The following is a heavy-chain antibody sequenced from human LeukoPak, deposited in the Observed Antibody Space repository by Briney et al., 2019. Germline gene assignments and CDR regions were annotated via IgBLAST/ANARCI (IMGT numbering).Heavy chain of an antibody. Sequence: GRSLRLSCAASGFTFDDYAMHWVRQAPGKGLEWVSGISWNSGSIDYADSVKGRFTISRDNAKNSLYLQMNSLRAEDMALYYCAKDPAPYYDSSGPLQFDPWGQGTLVTVSS. CDR2: ISWNSGSI. J-gene: IGHJ5*02. V-gene: IGHV3-9*03. CDR1: GFTFDDYA. D-gene: IGHD3-22*01. CDR3: AKDPAPYYDSSGPLQFDP.